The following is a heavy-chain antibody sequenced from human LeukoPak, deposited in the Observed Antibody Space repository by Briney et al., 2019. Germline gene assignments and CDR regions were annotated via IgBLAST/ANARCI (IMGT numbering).Heavy chain of an antibody. Sequence: GESLKIFCKGSGYSFTSYWIGWVRQMPGKGLEWMGIIYPGDSDTRYSPSFQGQVTISADKSISTAYLQWSSLKASDTAMYYCARHPLGYASETSFDYWGQGTLVTVSS. CDR1: GYSFTSYW. V-gene: IGHV5-51*01. CDR3: ARHPLGYASETSFDY. D-gene: IGHD2-8*01. CDR2: IYPGDSDT. J-gene: IGHJ4*02.